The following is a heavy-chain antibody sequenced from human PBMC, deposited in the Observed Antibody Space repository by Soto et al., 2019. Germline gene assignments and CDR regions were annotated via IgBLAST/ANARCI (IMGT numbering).Heavy chain of an antibody. CDR2: ISSDSSVT. Sequence: EVQLVESGGGLVQPGGSLRLSCAASGFTFSLFSMNWVRQAPGTGLEWISYISSDSSVTYYADSAKGRFTISRDNAKNSVYLQMNSLRADDTAVYYCARDRGCTGGGCYVDWFDPWGQGTLVTVSS. V-gene: IGHV3-48*01. CDR1: GFTFSLFS. CDR3: ARDRGCTGGGCYVDWFDP. J-gene: IGHJ5*02. D-gene: IGHD2-15*01.